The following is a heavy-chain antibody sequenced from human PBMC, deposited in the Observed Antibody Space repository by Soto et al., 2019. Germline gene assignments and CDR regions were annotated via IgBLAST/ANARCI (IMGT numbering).Heavy chain of an antibody. CDR1: GFTFSSYG. J-gene: IGHJ6*02. V-gene: IGHV3-30*18. CDR3: AKDRAQYYDILTDDGMDV. Sequence: WGSLRLSCAASGFTFSSYGMHWFRQSPGKGLEWVAVISYDGSNKYYADSVKGRFTISRDNSKNTLYLQMNSLRAEDTAVYYCAKDRAQYYDILTDDGMDVWGQGTTVTVSS. CDR2: ISYDGSNK. D-gene: IGHD3-9*01.